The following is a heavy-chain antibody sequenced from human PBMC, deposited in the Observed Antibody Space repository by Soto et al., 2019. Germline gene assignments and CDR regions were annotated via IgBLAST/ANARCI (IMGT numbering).Heavy chain of an antibody. J-gene: IGHJ4*02. V-gene: IGHV1-46*03. CDR2: INPSGGST. Sequence: ASVKVSCKASGYTLTSYYMHWVRQAPGQGLEWMGIINPSGGSTSYAQKFQGRVTMTRDTSTSTVYMELSSLRSEDTAVYYCARHSPGYYGSGSSHDYYFDYWGQGTLVTVSS. CDR3: ARHSPGYYGSGSSHDYYFDY. CDR1: GYTLTSYY. D-gene: IGHD3-10*01.